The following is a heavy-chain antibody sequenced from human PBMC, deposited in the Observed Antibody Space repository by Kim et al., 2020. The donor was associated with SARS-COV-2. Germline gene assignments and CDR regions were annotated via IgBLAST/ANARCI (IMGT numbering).Heavy chain of an antibody. Sequence: GGSLRLSCAASGFTFSSYGMHWVRQAPGKGLEWVSGIWCDGSNKYYADSVKGRFTISRDNSKNTLYLQMNSLRAEDTAVYYCASGRDNDMDVWFK. CDR1: GFTFSSYG. CDR3: ASGRDNDMDV. J-gene: IGHJ6*03. V-gene: IGHV3-33*01. CDR2: IWCDGSNK. D-gene: IGHD2-15*01.